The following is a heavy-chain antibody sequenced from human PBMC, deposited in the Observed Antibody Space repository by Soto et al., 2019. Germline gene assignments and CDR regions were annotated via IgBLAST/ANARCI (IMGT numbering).Heavy chain of an antibody. J-gene: IGHJ4*02. V-gene: IGHV3-23*01. CDR3: ANTRSDYGAGSYDDY. CDR1: GFTFSYYA. Sequence: GGSLRLSCAASGFTFSYYATSWVRQAPGKGLEWVSGITYYADSVKGRFTISRDNSKNTLYLQMNSLRAEDTAVYYCANTRSDYGAGSYDDYWGQGTLVTVSS. CDR2: IT. D-gene: IGHD3-10*01.